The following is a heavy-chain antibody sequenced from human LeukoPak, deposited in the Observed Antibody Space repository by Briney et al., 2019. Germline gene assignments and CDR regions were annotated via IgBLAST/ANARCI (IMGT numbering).Heavy chain of an antibody. CDR3: ARALTTLTYEGY. V-gene: IGHV3-53*01. CDR2: MYSGGNT. D-gene: IGHD1-1*01. J-gene: IGHJ4*02. CDR1: GFTVSSNY. Sequence: GGSLRLSCAASGFTVSSNYMSWVRQAPGKGLEWVSVMYSGGNTYYADSVKGRFTVSRDNAKDSLYLQMNSLRAEDTAVYYCARALTTLTYEGYWGQGTLVTVSS.